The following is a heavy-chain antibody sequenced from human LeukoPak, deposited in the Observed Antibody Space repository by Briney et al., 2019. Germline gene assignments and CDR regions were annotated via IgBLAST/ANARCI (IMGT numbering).Heavy chain of an antibody. Sequence: PGGSLRLSCAASGFTFSDYSMDWIRQAPGKGLEWVSYISSSGDTIYLADSVKGRFAISRDNAKNSLYLQMNSLRDEDTAVYFCATLTYYYDSSGYYYFSYFDYWGQGTLVTVSS. J-gene: IGHJ4*02. V-gene: IGHV3-48*02. CDR3: ATLTYYYDSSGYYYFSYFDY. CDR1: GFTFSDYS. CDR2: ISSSGDTI. D-gene: IGHD3-22*01.